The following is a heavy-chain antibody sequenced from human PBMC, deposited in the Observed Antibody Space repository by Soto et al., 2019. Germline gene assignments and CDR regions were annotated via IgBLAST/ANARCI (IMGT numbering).Heavy chain of an antibody. D-gene: IGHD4-17*01. V-gene: IGHV4-39*01. Sequence: SETLSLTCTVSGGSISGSSHYWAWIRQPPGKGLDLIGSIYYSGITYYNPPLKSRITISVDTAKNQFSLKLSSVTAADTAVYYCARFVYGDYISDNWFDPGGQGTLVTVSS. J-gene: IGHJ5*02. CDR2: IYYSGIT. CDR1: GGSISGSSHY. CDR3: ARFVYGDYISDNWFDP.